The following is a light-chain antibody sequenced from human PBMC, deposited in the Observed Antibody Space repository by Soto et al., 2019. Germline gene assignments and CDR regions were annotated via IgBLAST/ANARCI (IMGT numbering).Light chain of an antibody. J-gene: IGLJ2*01. Sequence: QAVVTQPPSASGTPGQRVTISCSGSSSNIGSNTVNWYQQLPGTAPKVLIYSNNRRPSGVPDRFSGSKSGTSGSLAISGLQSEDEADYYCAAWDDSLNGVVIGGGTKLTVL. CDR1: SSNIGSNT. V-gene: IGLV1-44*01. CDR3: AAWDDSLNGVV. CDR2: SNN.